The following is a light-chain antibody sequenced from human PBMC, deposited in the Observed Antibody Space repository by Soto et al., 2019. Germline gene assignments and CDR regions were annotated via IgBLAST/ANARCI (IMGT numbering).Light chain of an antibody. CDR3: LQDHNYPRT. Sequence: AFQMTQSPSSLSASVGDRVTITCRASQGIRNHLGWYQQKPGKAPNLLIYAASNLQSGVPSRFSGSGSGTDFTLTISSLQPEDFATYYCLQDHNYPRTFGQGTKQEIK. J-gene: IGKJ2*01. CDR1: QGIRNH. V-gene: IGKV1-6*02. CDR2: AAS.